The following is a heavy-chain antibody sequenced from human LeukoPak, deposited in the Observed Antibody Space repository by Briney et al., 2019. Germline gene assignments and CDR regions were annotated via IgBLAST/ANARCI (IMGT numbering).Heavy chain of an antibody. V-gene: IGHV4-61*02. CDR1: GGSISSETYY. Sequence: PSQTLSLTCTVSGGSISSETYYWTWVRQPAGKGLEWIGRIYSSGSTSYNPSLKSRVTISVDTSKNQFSLELNSVTASDTAVYYCARLEAAAGPYRYYYGMDVWGQGTTVTVSS. D-gene: IGHD6-13*01. CDR2: IYSSGST. J-gene: IGHJ6*02. CDR3: ARLEAAAGPYRYYYGMDV.